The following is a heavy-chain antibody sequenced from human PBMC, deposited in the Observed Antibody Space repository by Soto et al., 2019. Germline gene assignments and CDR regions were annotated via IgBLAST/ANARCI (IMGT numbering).Heavy chain of an antibody. CDR3: SKGIGTTRLYSLDV. Sequence: GGSLRLSCVASGFTFHTYVMNWVRQAPGKGLEWVSSISASGDNTWYADSLKGRFIISRDNSMNTLYLQVNSLRAEDTALYYCSKGIGTTRLYSLDVWGQGTTVTVSS. J-gene: IGHJ6*02. V-gene: IGHV3-23*01. CDR2: ISASGDNT. D-gene: IGHD1-7*01. CDR1: GFTFHTYV.